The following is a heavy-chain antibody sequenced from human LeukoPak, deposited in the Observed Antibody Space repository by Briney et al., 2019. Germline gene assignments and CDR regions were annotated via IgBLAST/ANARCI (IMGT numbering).Heavy chain of an antibody. V-gene: IGHV3-30*02. Sequence: GGSLRLSCAASGFTFSGSAMHWVRQAPGKGLEWVAFIRYDGSNKYYADSVKGRFTISRDNSKNTLYLQMNSLRAEDTAVYYCAKGLDALRYFDWLPPYYYYYMDVWGKGTTVTISS. D-gene: IGHD3-9*01. J-gene: IGHJ6*03. CDR3: AKGLDALRYFDWLPPYYYYYMDV. CDR2: IRYDGSNK. CDR1: GFTFSGSA.